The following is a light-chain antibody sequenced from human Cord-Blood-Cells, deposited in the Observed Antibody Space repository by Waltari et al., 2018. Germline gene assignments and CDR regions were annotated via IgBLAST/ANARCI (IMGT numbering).Light chain of an antibody. Sequence: QSALPQPPSASGSPGQSVTISCTGTSRDVGGYNYVSWYQQHPGKAPKLMIYEVSKRPSGVPDRFSGSKSGNTASLTVSGLQAEDEADYYCSSYAGSNNFGVFGGGTKLTVL. V-gene: IGLV2-8*01. CDR3: SSYAGSNNFGV. J-gene: IGLJ2*01. CDR1: SRDVGGYNY. CDR2: EVS.